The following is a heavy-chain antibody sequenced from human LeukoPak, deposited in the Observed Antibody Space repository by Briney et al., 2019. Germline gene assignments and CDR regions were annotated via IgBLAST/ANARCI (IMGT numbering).Heavy chain of an antibody. CDR2: LSHSGSS. V-gene: IGHV4-59*02. Sequence: KSAETLSLTCTDSGVSVSGYCGSWIRRPPVMGLEWVAYLSHSGSSDSNHSLTSRVTTLVDTSKNQFSLKLTSVTAADTAVYYCARARYANAWYAFDIWGHGTMVTVSS. J-gene: IGHJ3*02. CDR1: GVSVSGYC. CDR3: ARARYANAWYAFDI. D-gene: IGHD2-2*01.